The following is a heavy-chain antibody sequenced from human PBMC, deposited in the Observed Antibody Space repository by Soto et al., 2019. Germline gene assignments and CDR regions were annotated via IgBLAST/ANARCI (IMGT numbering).Heavy chain of an antibody. J-gene: IGHJ5*02. D-gene: IGHD6-13*01. CDR2: IYYSGST. V-gene: IGHV4-39*01. CDR1: CGPISSGSFH. Sequence: SETLSVTCTVSCGPISSGSFHWGWIRQPPGKGLEWIGSIYYSGSTYYSPSLKSRVTISVDTSKNQFSLKLSSVTAADTAVYYCARRERAAGTDWWFDPWGQGTLVT. CDR3: ARRERAAGTDWWFDP.